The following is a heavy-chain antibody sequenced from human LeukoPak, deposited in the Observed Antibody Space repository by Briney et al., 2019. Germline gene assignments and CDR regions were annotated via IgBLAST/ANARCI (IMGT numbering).Heavy chain of an antibody. V-gene: IGHV4-30-2*01. CDR3: ARGVSSTSLIDY. D-gene: IGHD2-2*01. CDR1: GGSISSGGYY. J-gene: IGHJ4*02. Sequence: SETLSLTCTVSGGSISSGGYYWSWIRQPPGKGLEWIGYIYHSGSTYYNPSLKSRVTISVDRSKNQFSLKLSSVTAADTAVYYCARGVSSTSLIDYWGQGTLVTVSS. CDR2: IYHSGST.